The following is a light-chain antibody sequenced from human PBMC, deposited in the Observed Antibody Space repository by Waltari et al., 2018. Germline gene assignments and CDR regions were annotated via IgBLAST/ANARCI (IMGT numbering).Light chain of an antibody. CDR2: HDN. Sequence: SYELTQSPSVSVSPGQTASIPCSGDKLGEEHVSWYQQRPGQSPLLVISHDNKRPSGIPERFSGSNSGNTATLTISGTQSMDEADYYCQAWDNSVVFGGGTKLTVL. V-gene: IGLV3-1*01. CDR3: QAWDNSVV. J-gene: IGLJ2*01. CDR1: KLGEEH.